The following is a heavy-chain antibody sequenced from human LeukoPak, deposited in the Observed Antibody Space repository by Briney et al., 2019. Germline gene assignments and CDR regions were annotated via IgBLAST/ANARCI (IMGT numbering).Heavy chain of an antibody. J-gene: IGHJ1*01. D-gene: IGHD6-6*01. CDR1: GFTFSSYA. CDR2: ISGSGGST. CDR3: VRDLTTSSTAYLHH. V-gene: IGHV3-23*01. Sequence: PGGSLRLSCAASGFTFSSYAMSWVRQAPGKGLEWVSAISGSGGSTYYADSVKGRFTISRDSSKNSLYLQMNSLRADDTAVYYCVRDLTTSSTAYLHHWGQGTLVTVSS.